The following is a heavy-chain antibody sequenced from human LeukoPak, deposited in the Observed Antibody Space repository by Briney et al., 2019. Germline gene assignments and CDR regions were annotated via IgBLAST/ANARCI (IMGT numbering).Heavy chain of an antibody. V-gene: IGHV3-48*01. D-gene: IGHD4/OR15-4a*01. J-gene: IGHJ4*02. Sequence: GGSLRLSCAASGFTFSSYRMNWVRQAPGKGLEWVSYISSSSNTIYYADSVKGRFTISRDNSKNTLYLQMNSLRAEDTAVYYCARRAGAYSHPYDYWGQGTLVTVSS. CDR2: ISSSSNTI. CDR3: ARRAGAYSHPYDY. CDR1: GFTFSSYR.